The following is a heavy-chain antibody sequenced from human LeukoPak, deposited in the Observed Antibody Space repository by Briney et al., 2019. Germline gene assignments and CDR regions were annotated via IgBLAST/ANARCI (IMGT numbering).Heavy chain of an antibody. Sequence: PGGPLTLSCVASGFTQKHNGVHWVREAPGEGVEGVAYIQYDGNTIFYADSVKGRFTISRDNPKNTLYLQMNSLRTDDTAVYYCGKEQSGSDVHAFDPWGQGTVVTVSS. CDR1: GFTQKHNG. CDR3: GKEQSGSDVHAFDP. V-gene: IGHV3-30*02. CDR2: IQYDGNTI. J-gene: IGHJ5*02. D-gene: IGHD1-26*01.